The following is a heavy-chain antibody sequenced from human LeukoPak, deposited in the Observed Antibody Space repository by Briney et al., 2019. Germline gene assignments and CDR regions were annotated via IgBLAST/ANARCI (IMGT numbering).Heavy chain of an antibody. CDR2: INAGNGNT. D-gene: IGHD3-3*01. CDR3: ARSAPARITVFGVVPGSGFDY. V-gene: IGHV1-3*01. CDR1: GYTFTSYA. J-gene: IGHJ4*02. Sequence: ASVKVSCKASGYTFTSYAMHWVRQAPGQRLEWMGWINAGNGNTKYSQKFQGRVTITRDTSASTAYMELSSLRSEDTAVYYCARSAPARITVFGVVPGSGFDYWGQGTLVTVSS.